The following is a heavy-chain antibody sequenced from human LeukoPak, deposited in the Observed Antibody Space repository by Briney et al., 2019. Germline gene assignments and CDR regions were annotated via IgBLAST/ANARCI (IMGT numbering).Heavy chain of an antibody. CDR2: IKQDGSEK. V-gene: IGHV3-7*01. D-gene: IGHD6-13*01. Sequence: GGSLRLSCAASGFTFSDYYMSWIRQAPGKGLEWVANIKQDGSEKYYVDSVKGRFTISRDNAKNSLYLQMNSLRAEDTAVYYCRGYSSGWLYYFDYWGQGTLVTVSS. CDR3: RGYSSGWLYYFDY. CDR1: GFTFSDYY. J-gene: IGHJ4*02.